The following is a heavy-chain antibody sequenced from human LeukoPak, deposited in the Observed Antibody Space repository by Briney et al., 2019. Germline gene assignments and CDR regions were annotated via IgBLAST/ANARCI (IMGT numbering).Heavy chain of an antibody. Sequence: GGSLRLSCAASGFTFSSYGMHWVRQAPGKGLEWVAVISYDGSNKYYAESVKGRFTISRDNSKNTLYLQMNSLRAEDTAVYYCAKENVPAAGEGFDYWGQGTLVTVSS. D-gene: IGHD2-2*01. J-gene: IGHJ4*02. CDR2: ISYDGSNK. V-gene: IGHV3-30*18. CDR3: AKENVPAAGEGFDY. CDR1: GFTFSSYG.